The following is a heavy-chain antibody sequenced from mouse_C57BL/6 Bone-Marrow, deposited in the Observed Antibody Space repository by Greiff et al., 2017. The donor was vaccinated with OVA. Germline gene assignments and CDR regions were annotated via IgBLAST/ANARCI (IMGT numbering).Heavy chain of an antibody. Sequence: EVQRVESGGDLVKPGGSLKLSCAASGFTFSSYGMSWVRQTPDKRLEWVATISSGGSYTYYPDSVKGRFTISRDNAKNTLYLQMSSLKSEDTAMYYCARRRLALFAYWGQGTLVTVSA. V-gene: IGHV5-6*01. CDR3: ARRRLALFAY. CDR2: ISSGGSYT. J-gene: IGHJ3*01. CDR1: GFTFSSYG. D-gene: IGHD6-1*01.